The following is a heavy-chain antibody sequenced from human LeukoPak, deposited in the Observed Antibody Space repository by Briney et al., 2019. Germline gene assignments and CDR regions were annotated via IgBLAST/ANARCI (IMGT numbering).Heavy chain of an antibody. CDR2: IIPIFGTA. CDR3: ARDAPDPWYYYYYMDV. CDR1: GYTFTAYY. V-gene: IGHV1-69*13. J-gene: IGHJ6*03. Sequence: GASVKVSCKASGYTFTAYYMHWVRQAPGQGLEWMGGIIPIFGTANYAQKFQGRVTITADESTSTAYMELSSLRSEDTAVYYCARDAPDPWYYYYYMDVWGKGTTVTVSS.